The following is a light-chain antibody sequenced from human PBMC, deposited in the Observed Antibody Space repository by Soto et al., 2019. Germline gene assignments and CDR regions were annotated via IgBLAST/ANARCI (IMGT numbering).Light chain of an antibody. V-gene: IGKV2-30*02. J-gene: IGKJ5*01. CDR3: MQGTHWPIT. CDR2: KVS. Sequence: DGVMTQSPLSLPVTLVQPASISCXSNQXLVHSDGIAYFSWFQQRPGRSPRRLIYKVSNRDSGVPARFSGSGSGTDFALKISRVEAEDVGVYYCMQGTHWPITFGQGTRLEI. CDR1: QXLVHSDGIAY.